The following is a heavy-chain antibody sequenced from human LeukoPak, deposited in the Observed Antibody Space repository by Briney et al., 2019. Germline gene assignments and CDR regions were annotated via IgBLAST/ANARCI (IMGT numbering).Heavy chain of an antibody. V-gene: IGHV3-23*01. CDR3: ATRPTFYYGSGSPMGYFDY. Sequence: TGGSLRLSCAASGFTFSSYAMSWVRQAPGKGLEWVSAISGSGGSTYYADSVKGRFTISRDNSKNTLYLQMNSLRAEDTAVYYCATRPTFYYGSGSPMGYFDYWGQGTLVTVSS. J-gene: IGHJ4*02. CDR1: GFTFSSYA. CDR2: ISGSGGST. D-gene: IGHD3-10*01.